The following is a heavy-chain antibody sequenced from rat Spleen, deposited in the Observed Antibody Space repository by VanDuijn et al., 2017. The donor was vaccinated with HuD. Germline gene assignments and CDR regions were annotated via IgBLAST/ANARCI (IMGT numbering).Heavy chain of an antibody. CDR2: INYDGSSI. D-gene: IGHD1-6*01. Sequence: EVQLVESGGGLVQPGRSLKLSCAASGFTFSTFPMAWVRQAPTKGLEWVASINYDGSSIYYRDSVKGRFTVSRDNAKSSLYLQMDSLRSEDSATYYCTRDRILRSTGFDYWGQGVMVTVSS. V-gene: IGHV5-20*01. J-gene: IGHJ2*01. CDR3: TRDRILRSTGFDY. CDR1: GFTFSTFP.